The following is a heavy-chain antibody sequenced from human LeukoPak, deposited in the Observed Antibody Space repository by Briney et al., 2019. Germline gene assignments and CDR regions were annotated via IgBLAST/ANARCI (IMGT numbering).Heavy chain of an antibody. CDR2: IYYSGST. J-gene: IGHJ4*02. CDR3: ARLYYYGSGSYYFDY. CDR1: GGSISSYY. V-gene: IGHV4-59*01. D-gene: IGHD3-10*01. Sequence: PSETLSLTCTVSGGSISSYYWSWIRQPPGKGLEWIGYIYYSGSTNYNPSLKSRVTISVDTSKNQFSLKLSSVTAADTAVYYCARLYYYGSGSYYFDYWGQGTLVTVSS.